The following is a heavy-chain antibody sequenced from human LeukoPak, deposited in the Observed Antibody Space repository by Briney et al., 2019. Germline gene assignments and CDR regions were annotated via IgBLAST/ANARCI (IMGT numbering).Heavy chain of an antibody. CDR2: IMQDGSEK. CDR1: GFTLSYYW. Sequence: QPGGSLRLSSAASGFTLSYYWMTWVRRAPGKGLEGVANIMQDGSEKYYVDSVKGRFTISRDNAKNSLYLQMNSLRAEDTAVYYCARHSAGYTTFFDYWGQGTLVTVSS. CDR3: ARHSAGYTTFFDY. D-gene: IGHD5-24*01. V-gene: IGHV3-7*04. J-gene: IGHJ4*02.